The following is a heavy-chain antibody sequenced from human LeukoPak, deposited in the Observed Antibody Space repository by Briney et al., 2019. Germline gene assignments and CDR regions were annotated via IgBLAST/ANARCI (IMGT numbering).Heavy chain of an antibody. CDR3: ARDYHPGCSSTSCYHFYMDV. V-gene: IGHV3-21*01. Sequence: GGSLRLSCAASGFTFSASSMNWVRQAPGKGLEWVSSISTSGSLPYYADSVKGRFTISRDNAKNSLFLHMNSLRAEDTAVYYCARDYHPGCSSTSCYHFYMDVWGKGTTVTVSS. D-gene: IGHD2-2*01. CDR2: ISTSGSLP. J-gene: IGHJ6*03. CDR1: GFTFSASS.